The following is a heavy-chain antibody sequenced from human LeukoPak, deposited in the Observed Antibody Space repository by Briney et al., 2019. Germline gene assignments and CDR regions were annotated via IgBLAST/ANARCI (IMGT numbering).Heavy chain of an antibody. J-gene: IGHJ4*02. D-gene: IGHD3-10*01. CDR2: IIPIFGTA. Sequence: GASVKVSCKASGGTFSSYAISWVRQAPGQGLEWMGGIIPIFGTANYAQEFQGRVTITADESTSTAYMELSSLRSEDTAVYYCARCSMVRGVMGPFDYWGQGTLVTVSS. V-gene: IGHV1-69*13. CDR3: ARCSMVRGVMGPFDY. CDR1: GGTFSSYA.